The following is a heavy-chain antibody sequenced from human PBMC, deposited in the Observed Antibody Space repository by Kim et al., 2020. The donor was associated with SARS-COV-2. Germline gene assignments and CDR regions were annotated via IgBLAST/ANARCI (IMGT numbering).Heavy chain of an antibody. J-gene: IGHJ4*02. CDR3: ARRVAVAGLTFDY. Sequence: YSPSFQGQVTSSPDRSISTAYLQWSSLKASDSAIYYCARRVAVAGLTFDYWGQGTLVTVSS. V-gene: IGHV5-51*01. D-gene: IGHD6-19*01.